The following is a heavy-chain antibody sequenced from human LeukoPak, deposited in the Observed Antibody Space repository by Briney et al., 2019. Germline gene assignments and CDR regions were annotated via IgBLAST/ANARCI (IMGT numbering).Heavy chain of an antibody. CDR3: AREGKWFGTYYYCLDV. J-gene: IGHJ6*04. CDR2: TYSSGST. CDR1: GGSINDYY. V-gene: IGHV4-4*07. D-gene: IGHD3-10*01. Sequence: SETLSLTCTVSGGSINDYYWSWVRQPAGKGLEWVGPTYSSGSTTYNPSLKSRVTMSVDTSQNQFSLKMTSVTAADTAVYYCAREGKWFGTYYYCLDVWGKGTTVTVSS.